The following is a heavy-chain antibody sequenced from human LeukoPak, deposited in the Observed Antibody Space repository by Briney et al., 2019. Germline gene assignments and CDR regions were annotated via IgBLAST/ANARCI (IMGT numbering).Heavy chain of an antibody. V-gene: IGHV3-23*01. CDR1: GFTFSSYA. D-gene: IGHD6-19*01. CDR2: ISGSGGST. Sequence: GGSLRLSCAASGFTFSSYAMSWVRQAPGKGLEWVSAISGSGGSTYYAGSVKGRFTISRDNSKNTLYLQMNSLRAEDTAVYYCAKFSSGSLNIDYWGQGTLVTVSS. CDR3: AKFSSGSLNIDY. J-gene: IGHJ4*02.